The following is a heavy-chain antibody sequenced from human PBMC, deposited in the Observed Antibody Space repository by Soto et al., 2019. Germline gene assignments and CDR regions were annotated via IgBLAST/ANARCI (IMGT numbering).Heavy chain of an antibody. Sequence: QVQLQESGPGLVKPSQTLSLTCTVSDDSLTTNKYAWTWIRQNPEKGLEWIGYVYSNGNTRSSPSLQSQVSMSVDTSKSHFSLRLSSVTAADTAVYFCARASYFRPSGSYYFVSWGQGTLVTFSS. CDR3: ARASYFRPSGSYYFVS. D-gene: IGHD3-10*01. J-gene: IGHJ4*02. CDR1: DDSLTTNKYA. CDR2: VYSNGNT. V-gene: IGHV4-31*01.